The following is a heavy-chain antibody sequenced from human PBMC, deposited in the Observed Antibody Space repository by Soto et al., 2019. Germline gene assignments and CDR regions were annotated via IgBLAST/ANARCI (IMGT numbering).Heavy chain of an antibody. CDR1: GYTFTSYG. Sequence: ASVKVSCKASGYTFTSYGISWVRQAPGQGLEWMGWISAYNGNTNYAQKLQGRVTMTTDTTTSTAYMELRSLRSDDTAVYYCAAGRGVAPAPYYYGMDVWGQGTTVTVSS. CDR3: AAGRGVAPAPYYYGMDV. V-gene: IGHV1-18*01. CDR2: ISAYNGNT. D-gene: IGHD3-3*01. J-gene: IGHJ6*02.